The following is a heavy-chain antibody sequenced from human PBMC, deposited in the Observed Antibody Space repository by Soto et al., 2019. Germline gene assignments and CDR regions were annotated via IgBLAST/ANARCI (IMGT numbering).Heavy chain of an antibody. V-gene: IGHV3-33*01. CDR2: IWYDGSNK. CDR3: ATEGKDDSVKGGFDN. Sequence: QVQLVESGGGVGQPGRSLRLSCAASGFRFSSYGMNWVRQSPGKGLEWVAVIWYDGSNKFYGNSVKGRFTISRDNSRNTLYLQMNSLRDEDTAVYYCATEGKDDSVKGGFDNWGQGTLVTVSS. CDR1: GFRFSSYG. J-gene: IGHJ4*02. D-gene: IGHD3-22*01.